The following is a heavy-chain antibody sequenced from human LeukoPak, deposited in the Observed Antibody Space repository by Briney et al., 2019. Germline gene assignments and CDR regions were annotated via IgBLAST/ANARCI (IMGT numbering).Heavy chain of an antibody. J-gene: IGHJ6*02. Sequence: GGSLRLSCVGSGFIFRSYAVTWVRQAPGKGLDWVSSITANGDATFYADSVKGRFTISRDNSKNTLYLQMNSLRAEDTAVYYCAKAKNRLNYYGMDVWGQGTTVTVSS. D-gene: IGHD2/OR15-2a*01. CDR3: AKAKNRLNYYGMDV. V-gene: IGHV3-23*01. CDR2: ITANGDAT. CDR1: GFIFRSYA.